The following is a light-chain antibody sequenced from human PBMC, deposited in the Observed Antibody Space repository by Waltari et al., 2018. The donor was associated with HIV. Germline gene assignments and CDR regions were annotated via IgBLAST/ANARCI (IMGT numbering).Light chain of an antibody. CDR2: DNN. V-gene: IGLV1-51*01. Sequence: QSVLTQPPSLSAAPRQKVTISSSRPSSNIGNDYVSCYQHLPGAAPKLLIYDNNKRPSGISDRFSGSKSGTSATLAITGLQTGDEADYYGGTWDRSLGGGVFGGGTKLTVL. CDR1: SSNIGNDY. CDR3: GTWDRSLGGGV. J-gene: IGLJ3*02.